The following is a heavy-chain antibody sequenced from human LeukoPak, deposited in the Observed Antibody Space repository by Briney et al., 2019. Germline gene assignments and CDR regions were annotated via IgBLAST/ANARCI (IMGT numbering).Heavy chain of an antibody. Sequence: PLETLSLTCAVYGGSFSGYYWSWIRQPPGKGLEWIGEINHSGSTNYNPSLKSRVTISVDTSKNQFSLKLSSVTAADTAVYYCARAQSIAAAGTGNWFDPWGQGTLVTVSS. D-gene: IGHD6-13*01. CDR3: ARAQSIAAAGTGNWFDP. V-gene: IGHV4-34*01. J-gene: IGHJ5*02. CDR2: INHSGST. CDR1: GGSFSGYY.